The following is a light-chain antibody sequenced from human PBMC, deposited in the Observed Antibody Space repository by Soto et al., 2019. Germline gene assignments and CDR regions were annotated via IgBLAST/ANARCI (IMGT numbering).Light chain of an antibody. CDR2: EVS. Sequence: QSALTQPASVSGSPGQSITISCTGTSSDVGGYNYVSWYQQHPVKAPKLMIYEVSNRPSGFSNRFSGSKSGNTASLTISGLQAEDEADYYCSSYTTSSTHWVFGGGTKVTVL. J-gene: IGLJ3*02. CDR3: SSYTTSSTHWV. CDR1: SSDVGGYNY. V-gene: IGLV2-14*01.